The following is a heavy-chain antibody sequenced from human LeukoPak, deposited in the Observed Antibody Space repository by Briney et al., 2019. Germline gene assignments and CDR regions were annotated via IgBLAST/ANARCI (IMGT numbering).Heavy chain of an antibody. CDR1: GGSISSSSYY. CDR2: IYYSGST. D-gene: IGHD5-18*01. Sequence: PSETLSLTCTVSGGSISSSSYYWGWIRQPPGKGLEWIGSIYYSGSTYYNPSLKSRVTISVDTSKNQFSLKLSSVTAADTAVYYCARDRYLGTAMVYHLFDYWGQGTLVTVSS. CDR3: ARDRYLGTAMVYHLFDY. J-gene: IGHJ4*02. V-gene: IGHV4-39*07.